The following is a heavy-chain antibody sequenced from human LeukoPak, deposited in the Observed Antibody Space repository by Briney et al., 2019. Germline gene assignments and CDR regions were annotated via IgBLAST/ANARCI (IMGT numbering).Heavy chain of an antibody. CDR2: IYPADSDI. D-gene: IGHD2-15*01. V-gene: IGHV5-51*01. J-gene: IGHJ5*02. Sequence: ESLKISCKGSGYSINNYWIGWVRQMPGKGLEWMGIIYPADSDIRYSPSFQGQVTISADKSISTAYLQWSSLKASDTAMYYCARQEYCSGGSCYTWFDPWGQGTLVTVSS. CDR3: ARQEYCSGGSCYTWFDP. CDR1: GYSINNYW.